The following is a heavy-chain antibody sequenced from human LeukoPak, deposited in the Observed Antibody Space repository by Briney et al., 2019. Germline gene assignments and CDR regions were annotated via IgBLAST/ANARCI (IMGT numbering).Heavy chain of an antibody. CDR3: ARGVCTIFGVVIIRDYFDY. V-gene: IGHV4-34*01. D-gene: IGHD3-3*01. Sequence: SETLSLTCAVYGGSFSGYYWSWIRQPPGKGLEWIGEINHSGSTNYNPSLKSRVTISVDTSKNQFSLKLSSVTAADTAVYYCARGVCTIFGVVIIRDYFDYWGPGILVTVSS. J-gene: IGHJ4*02. CDR1: GGSFSGYY. CDR2: INHSGST.